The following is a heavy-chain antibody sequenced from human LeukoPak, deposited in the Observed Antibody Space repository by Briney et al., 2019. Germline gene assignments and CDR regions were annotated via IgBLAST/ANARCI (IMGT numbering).Heavy chain of an antibody. J-gene: IGHJ4*02. V-gene: IGHV4-4*07. CDR3: ARDSSANYFVY. CDR1: GGSINNYY. CDR2: IYSSGST. Sequence: SETLSLTCTVSGGSINNYYGTWIRQPAGKGLEWIGRIYSSGSTDYNPSLKSRVTVSVDTSKNQFSLKLSSVTAADTAMYYCARDSSANYFVYWAQETLVTVSS.